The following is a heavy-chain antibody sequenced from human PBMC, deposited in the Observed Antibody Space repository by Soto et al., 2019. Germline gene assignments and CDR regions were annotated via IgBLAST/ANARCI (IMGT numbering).Heavy chain of an antibody. CDR2: IYHSGST. D-gene: IGHD3-10*01. J-gene: IGHJ1*01. Sequence: PSETLSLTCAVSGYSISSGYYWGWIRQPPGKGLEWIGSIYHSGSTYYNPSLKSRVTISVDTSKNQFSLKLSSVTAADTAVYYCARDRRSPPLGEYFQHWGQGTLVTVSS. CDR3: ARDRRSPPLGEYFQH. V-gene: IGHV4-38-2*02. CDR1: GYSISSGYY.